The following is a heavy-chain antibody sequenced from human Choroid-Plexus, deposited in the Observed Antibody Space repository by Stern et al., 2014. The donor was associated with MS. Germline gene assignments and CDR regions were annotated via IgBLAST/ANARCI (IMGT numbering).Heavy chain of an antibody. CDR1: GFTLSDHY. V-gene: IGHV3-72*01. CDR3: VRVSGSSGSDF. CDR2: IRNKANSYTT. J-gene: IGHJ4*02. Sequence: VQLVESGGGLVQPGGSLRLSCVASGFTLSDHYMDWVRQAPGKGLEWVGRIRNKANSYTTQYAASVKGRFVISRDDSKNSLYPQMNSLKSEDTAVYYCVRVSGSSGSDFWGQGTLVSVSS. D-gene: IGHD6-19*01.